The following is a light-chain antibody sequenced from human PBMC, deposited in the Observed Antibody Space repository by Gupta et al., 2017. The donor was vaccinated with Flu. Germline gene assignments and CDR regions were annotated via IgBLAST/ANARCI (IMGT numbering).Light chain of an antibody. CDR2: GAS. Sequence: GERAPLSCRASKSVSNSLAWYQQKPGQATRLLIYGASNRATGIPARFSGSGSGTDFTLTISTLEPEDFAVYYCQQRSDWPISFGPGTKVDIK. CDR3: QQRSDWPIS. CDR1: KSVSNS. V-gene: IGKV3-11*01. J-gene: IGKJ3*01.